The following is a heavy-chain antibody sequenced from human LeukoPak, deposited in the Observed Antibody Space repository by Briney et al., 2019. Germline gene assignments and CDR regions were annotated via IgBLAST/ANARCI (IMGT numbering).Heavy chain of an antibody. D-gene: IGHD3-3*01. CDR2: IIPIFGTA. J-gene: IGHJ4*02. CDR1: GGTFSSYA. Sequence: ASVKVSCKASGGTFSSYAISWVRQAPGQGLEWMGGIIPIFGTANYAQKFQGRVTITADEFTSTAYMELSSLRSEDTAVYYCARQAFWSGYYPYWGQGTLVTVSS. CDR3: ARQAFWSGYYPY. V-gene: IGHV1-69*13.